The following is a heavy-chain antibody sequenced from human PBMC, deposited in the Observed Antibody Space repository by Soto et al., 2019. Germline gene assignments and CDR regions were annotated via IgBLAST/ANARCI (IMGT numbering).Heavy chain of an antibody. CDR1: GGSISSYY. J-gene: IGHJ4*02. Sequence: SETLSLTCTVSGGSISSYYWSWIRQPPGKGLEWIGYIYYSGSTNYNPSLKSRVTISVDTSKNQFSLKLSSVTAADTAVYYCARHLGSGWTGELDYWGQGTLVTVSS. CDR2: IYYSGST. D-gene: IGHD6-19*01. V-gene: IGHV4-59*08. CDR3: ARHLGSGWTGELDY.